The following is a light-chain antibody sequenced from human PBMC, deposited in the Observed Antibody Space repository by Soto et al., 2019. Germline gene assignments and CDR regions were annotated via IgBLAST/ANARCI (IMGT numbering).Light chain of an antibody. V-gene: IGLV2-14*01. CDR2: EVS. Sequence: QSALTQPASVSGSPGQSVTISCTVTSSDVGGYNYVSWYQHYPGEAPKVIIYEVSRRPSGISNRFSGSKSGNTASLTISGLQAEDEADDYCSSYTRSSTAWLFGGGTKLTVL. CDR3: SSYTRSSTAWL. J-gene: IGLJ3*02. CDR1: SSDVGGYNY.